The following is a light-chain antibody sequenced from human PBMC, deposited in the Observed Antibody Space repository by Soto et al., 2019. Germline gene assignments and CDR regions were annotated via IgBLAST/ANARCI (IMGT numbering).Light chain of an antibody. J-gene: IGKJ1*01. CDR3: QQRSNCPMT. Sequence: EIVLTQSPATLSLSLGERATLSCRASQSVSSYLAWYQQKPGQAPRLLIYDASNRATGIPARFSGSGSGTDFTLTISSLEPEDFAVYYCQQRSNCPMTFGQGTKVEVK. V-gene: IGKV3-11*01. CDR1: QSVSSY. CDR2: DAS.